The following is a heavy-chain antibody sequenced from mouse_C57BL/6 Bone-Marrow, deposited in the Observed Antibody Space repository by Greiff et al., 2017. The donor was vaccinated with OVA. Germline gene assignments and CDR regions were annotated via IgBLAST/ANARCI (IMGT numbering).Heavy chain of an antibody. J-gene: IGHJ2*01. CDR2: INPSSGYI. D-gene: IGHD1-1*01. CDR1: GYTFTSYS. CDR3: ASYTTVVAFDC. Sequence: QVQLQQSGAELAKPGASVKLSCKASGYTFTSYSMHWVKQRPGQGLEWIGYINPSSGYIKYNQQLKEQATLTADKSSSTAYMQLSSLTYEDSAVYYCASYTTVVAFDCWGQGTTLTVSS. V-gene: IGHV1-7*01.